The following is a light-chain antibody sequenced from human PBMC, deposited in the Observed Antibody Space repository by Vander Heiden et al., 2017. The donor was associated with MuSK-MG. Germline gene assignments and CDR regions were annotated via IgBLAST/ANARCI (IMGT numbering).Light chain of an antibody. CDR1: QRMHHY. V-gene: IGKV1-16*02. CDR3: QQDNSYRPT. CDR2: AAT. Sequence: DMQVTPSPSSLSSAVGARLAITSRTCQRMHHYFAWCQQKQGKAPKSVTYAATILQSRVTSKYSRSRPVTDFTLTISSLQPEDFATYFFQQDNSYRPTFGEGTKLEIK. J-gene: IGKJ2*01.